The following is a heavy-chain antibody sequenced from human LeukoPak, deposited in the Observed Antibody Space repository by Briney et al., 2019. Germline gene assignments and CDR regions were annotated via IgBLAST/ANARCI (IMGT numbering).Heavy chain of an antibody. J-gene: IGHJ4*02. Sequence: GASVKVSCKASGGTFTSYAISWVRQAPGQGLEWMGGIIPIFGTANYAQKFQGRVTITADKSTSTAYMELSSLRSEDTAVYYCARVSGDSGHDLFPNWGQRTLVTVSS. V-gene: IGHV1-69*06. CDR2: IIPIFGTA. CDR1: GGTFTSYA. CDR3: ARVSGDSGHDLFPN. D-gene: IGHD5-12*01.